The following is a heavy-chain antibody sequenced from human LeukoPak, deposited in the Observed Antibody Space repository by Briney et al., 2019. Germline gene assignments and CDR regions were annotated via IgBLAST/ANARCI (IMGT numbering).Heavy chain of an antibody. V-gene: IGHV3-7*01. J-gene: IGHJ4*02. CDR2: IKGDGSEI. D-gene: IGHD4-11*01. CDR1: GFSFSTYW. Sequence: GGSLRLSCAASGFSFSTYWMRWARQTPGKGLEWVANIKGDGSEINYVDSVRGRFTISRDNAKNSLSLQMNSLTADDTGVYYCAREGLPYSGDHWGQGTLATVSS. CDR3: AREGLPYSGDH.